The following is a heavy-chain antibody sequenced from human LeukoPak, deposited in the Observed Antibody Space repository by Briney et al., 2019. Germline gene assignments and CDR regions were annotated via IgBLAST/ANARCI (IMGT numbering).Heavy chain of an antibody. CDR3: ARDGGYGDYPY. Sequence: SETLSLTCTVSGGSISSYSWSWIRQHPGKGLEWIGYIYYSGSTYYNPSLKSRVTISVDTSKNQFSLKLSSVTAADTAVYYCARDGGYGDYPYWGQGTLVTVSS. CDR2: IYYSGST. V-gene: IGHV4-59*06. J-gene: IGHJ4*02. D-gene: IGHD4-17*01. CDR1: GGSISSYS.